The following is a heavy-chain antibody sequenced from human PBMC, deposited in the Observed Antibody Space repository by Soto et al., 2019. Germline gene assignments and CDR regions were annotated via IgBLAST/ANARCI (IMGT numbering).Heavy chain of an antibody. V-gene: IGHV6-1*01. Sequence: SQTLSLTCAISGDSTSSNSAAWNWIRQSPSRGFEWLGRTYYRSRWYHDYAVSVKSRIIINPDTSKNQVSLQLNSVTPDDTAVYYCASYRYDYWGQGTVVTVSS. CDR3: ASYRYDY. CDR2: TYYRSRWYH. D-gene: IGHD4-4*01. J-gene: IGHJ4*02. CDR1: GDSTSSNSAA.